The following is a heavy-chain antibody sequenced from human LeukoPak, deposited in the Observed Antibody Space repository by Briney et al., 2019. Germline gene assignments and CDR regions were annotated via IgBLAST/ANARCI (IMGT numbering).Heavy chain of an antibody. CDR2: IYHSGTT. V-gene: IGHV4-59*08. Sequence: SETLSLTCTVSGGSISSYYWSWIRQPPGKGLEWIGSIYHSGTTYYKSSLKSRVTISINTSRTQFSLTLSSVTAADTAVYYCGRHEPYFDYWGQGTLVTVSS. CDR3: GRHEPYFDY. CDR1: GGSISSYY. J-gene: IGHJ4*02.